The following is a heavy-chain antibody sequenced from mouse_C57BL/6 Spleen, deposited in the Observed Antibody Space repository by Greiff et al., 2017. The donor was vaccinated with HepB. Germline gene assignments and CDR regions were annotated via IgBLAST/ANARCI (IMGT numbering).Heavy chain of an antibody. CDR2: ISSGGSYT. V-gene: IGHV5-6*01. D-gene: IGHD1-1*01. J-gene: IGHJ4*01. CDR1: GFTFSSYG. Sequence: EVQLVESGGDLVKPGGSLKLSCAASGFTFSSYGMSWVRQTPDKRLEWVATISSGGSYTYYPDSVKGRFTISRDNAKNTLYLQMSSLKSEDTAMYYCASPITTVVADYYAMDYWGHRTSVTVSS. CDR3: ASPITTVVADYYAMDY.